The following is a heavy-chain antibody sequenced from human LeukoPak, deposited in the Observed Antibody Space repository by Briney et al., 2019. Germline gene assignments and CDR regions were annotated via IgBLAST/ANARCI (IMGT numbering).Heavy chain of an antibody. V-gene: IGHV3-64*01. CDR2: ISSNGGST. Sequence: GGSLRLSCAASVFTFSNYAMHWVRQALGKGLEYVSAISSNGGSTYYANSVKGRFTISRDNSKNTLYLQMGSLRAEDMAVYYCERGQYSSSLFDYRGQGTLVTVSS. CDR1: VFTFSNYA. CDR3: ERGQYSSSLFDY. D-gene: IGHD6-6*01. J-gene: IGHJ4*02.